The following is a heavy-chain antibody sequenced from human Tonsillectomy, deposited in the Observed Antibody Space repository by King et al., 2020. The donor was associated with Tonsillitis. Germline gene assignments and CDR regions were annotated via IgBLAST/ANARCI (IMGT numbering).Heavy chain of an antibody. D-gene: IGHD3-9*01. CDR3: AKNLVWFWVLTYNYYAMDV. V-gene: IGHV3-30*02. CDR2: IRYDGSNR. CDR1: GFTFSSYG. Sequence: VQLVESGGGVVQPGGSLRLSCVASGFTFSSYGMHWVRQAPGKGLEWVAFIRYDGSNRYYADSVKGRFTISRDNSKSTLFLQMNSLIPEDTAVYYCAKNLVWFWVLTYNYYAMDVWGQGTTVTVSS. J-gene: IGHJ6*02.